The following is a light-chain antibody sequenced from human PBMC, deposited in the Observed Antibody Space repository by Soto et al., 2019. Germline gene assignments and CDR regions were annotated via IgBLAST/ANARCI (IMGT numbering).Light chain of an antibody. V-gene: IGKV1-5*01. CDR2: DAS. Sequence: DIQMTQSPSTLSASVGDRVTITCRASQTIRSWLACYQQKPGKAPKLLIYDASSLESGVPSRFSGSGSGTEFTLTISSLQPDDFATYYCQQYNSYLYTFGQGTKVEVK. CDR3: QQYNSYLYT. CDR1: QTIRSW. J-gene: IGKJ2*01.